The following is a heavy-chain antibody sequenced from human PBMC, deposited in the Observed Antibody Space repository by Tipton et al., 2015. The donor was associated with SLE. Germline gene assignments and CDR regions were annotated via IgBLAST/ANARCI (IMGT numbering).Heavy chain of an antibody. CDR3: VRNSYDSSGHALGY. CDR1: GGSFSGYY. D-gene: IGHD3-22*01. CDR2: ISHSGIT. Sequence: TLSLTCSVYGGSFSGYYWSWIRQPPGKGLEWIGEISHSGITNYNPSLKSRVTISVDKSKNQFSLNLSFVTAADTAVYYCVRNSYDSSGHALGYWGQGTLVTVSS. V-gene: IGHV4-34*01. J-gene: IGHJ4*02.